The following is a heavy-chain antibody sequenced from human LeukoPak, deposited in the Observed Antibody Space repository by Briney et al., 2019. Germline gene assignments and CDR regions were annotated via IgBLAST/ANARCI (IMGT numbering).Heavy chain of an antibody. J-gene: IGHJ4*02. CDR2: IKQDGSEK. Sequence: GGSLRLSCAASGFTFSSYCMSWVRQAPGKGLEWVSNIKQDGSEKYYVDSVKGRFTISRDNAKNSLYLQMNSLRAEDTAVYYCASFLYYYDSSGYYGWGQGTLVTVSS. D-gene: IGHD3-22*01. V-gene: IGHV3-7*01. CDR1: GFTFSSYC. CDR3: ASFLYYYDSSGYYG.